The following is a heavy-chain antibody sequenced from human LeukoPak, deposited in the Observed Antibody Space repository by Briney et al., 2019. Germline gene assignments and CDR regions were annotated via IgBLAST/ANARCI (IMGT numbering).Heavy chain of an antibody. J-gene: IGHJ6*03. CDR3: ARVGRSIAAAGTDYYYYYMDV. D-gene: IGHD6-13*01. CDR1: GFTFSSYW. V-gene: IGHV3-7*01. Sequence: PGGSLRLSCTASGFTFSSYWMSWVRQAPGKGLEWVANIKQDGSEKYYVDSVKGRFTISRDNAKNSLYLQMNSLRAEDTAVYYCARVGRSIAAAGTDYYYYYMDVWGKGTTVTVSS. CDR2: IKQDGSEK.